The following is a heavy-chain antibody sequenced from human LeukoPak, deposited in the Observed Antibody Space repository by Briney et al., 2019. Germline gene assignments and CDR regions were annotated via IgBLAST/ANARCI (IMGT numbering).Heavy chain of an antibody. CDR1: GFTFSRYW. Sequence: GGSLRLSCAASGFTFSRYWMHWVRQAPGKGLLWVSRINSDGSSTYYADSVKGRFTTSRDNAKNALHLQMNSLRAEDTAVYYCARDDPGIGIDYWGQGTLVTVSS. J-gene: IGHJ4*02. D-gene: IGHD1-1*01. CDR2: INSDGSST. V-gene: IGHV3-74*01. CDR3: ARDDPGIGIDY.